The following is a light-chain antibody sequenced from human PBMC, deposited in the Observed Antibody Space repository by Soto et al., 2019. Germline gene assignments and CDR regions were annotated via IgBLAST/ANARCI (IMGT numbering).Light chain of an antibody. V-gene: IGKV1-8*01. Sequence: AIRMTQSPSSFSASTGDRVTITCRASQGISSYLAWYQQKPGKAPKLLIYAASTLQSGVPSRFSGSGSGTDFTLTISCLQSEDFVTYYCQQYYSYPYTFGQGTNLEIK. J-gene: IGKJ2*01. CDR3: QQYYSYPYT. CDR1: QGISSY. CDR2: AAS.